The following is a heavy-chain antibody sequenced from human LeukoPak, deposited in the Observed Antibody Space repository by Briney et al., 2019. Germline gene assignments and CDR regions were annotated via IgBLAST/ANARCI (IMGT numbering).Heavy chain of an antibody. Sequence: PSETLSLTCTVSGGSISSDDYYWSWIRQPPGKGLEWIGYIYYSGSTNYNPSLKSRVTISVDTSKNQFSLKLSSMTAADTAVYYCARAAREMATTPDFDYWGQGTLVTVSS. CDR2: IYYSGST. CDR1: GGSISSDDYY. CDR3: ARAAREMATTPDFDY. V-gene: IGHV4-61*08. J-gene: IGHJ4*02. D-gene: IGHD5-24*01.